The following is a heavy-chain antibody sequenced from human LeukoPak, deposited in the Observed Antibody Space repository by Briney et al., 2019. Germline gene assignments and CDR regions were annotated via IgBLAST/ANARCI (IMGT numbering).Heavy chain of an antibody. J-gene: IGHJ3*02. V-gene: IGHV1-69*05. CDR3: ARQGGTTIFGVANPGGAFDI. CDR2: IIPIFGTR. D-gene: IGHD3-3*01. CDR1: GGTFSNYA. Sequence: SVKLSCKASGGTFSNYAISWVRQAAGQGREWLGGIIPIFGTRKYAQRVQGRVTMSTDESRTTAYMELRSLIPEDSAVYYSARQGGTTIFGVANPGGAFDIWGQGTMVTVSS.